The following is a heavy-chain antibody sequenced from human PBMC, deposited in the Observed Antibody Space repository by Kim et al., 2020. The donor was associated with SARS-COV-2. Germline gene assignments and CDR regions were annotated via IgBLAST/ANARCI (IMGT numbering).Heavy chain of an antibody. D-gene: IGHD6-13*01. J-gene: IGHJ6*02. CDR2: TYYRSKWYN. Sequence: SQTLSLTCAISGDSVSSNTVAWNWIRQSPSRGLEWLGRTYYRSKWYNDYAVSVKSRITINPDTSKNQFSLQLNSVTPEDTAVYYCARGWGIAEVEDYLMDVWGQGTPVTVSS. CDR3: ARGWGIAEVEDYLMDV. CDR1: GDSVSSNTVA. V-gene: IGHV6-1*01.